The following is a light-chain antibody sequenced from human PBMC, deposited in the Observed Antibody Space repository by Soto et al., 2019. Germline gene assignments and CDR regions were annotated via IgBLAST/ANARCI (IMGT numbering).Light chain of an antibody. J-gene: IGLJ2*01. V-gene: IGLV4-60*03. CDR2: LEGSGSY. CDR1: SGHSSYI. CDR3: GTWDSDTKV. Sequence: QSVLTQSSSASASLGSSVKLTCTLSSGHSSYIIAWHQQQPGKAPRYLMKLEGSGSYNKGSGVPDRFSGSISGADRYLTISNLQSEDEADYYCGTWDSDTKVFGGGTKLTVL.